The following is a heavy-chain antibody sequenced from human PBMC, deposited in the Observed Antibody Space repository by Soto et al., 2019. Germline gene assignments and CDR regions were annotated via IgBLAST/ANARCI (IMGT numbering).Heavy chain of an antibody. D-gene: IGHD1-1*01. CDR1: GLTFSYHA. Sequence: QVQLVESGGGVVQPGRCLRLSCAASGLTFSYHALNWVRQAPGKGLEWVAVISYDGDNKYIAESVKGRFTISRDNSKNTVSLQMNSLRTEDTAMYFCARGTTTSAFSAMDVWGQGTTVTVSS. CDR3: ARGTTTSAFSAMDV. V-gene: IGHV3-30-3*01. CDR2: ISYDGDNK. J-gene: IGHJ6*02.